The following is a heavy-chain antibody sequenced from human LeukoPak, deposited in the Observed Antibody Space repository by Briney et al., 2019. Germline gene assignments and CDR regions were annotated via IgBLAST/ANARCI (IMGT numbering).Heavy chain of an antibody. CDR1: AFTFRTYW. CDR3: TRDASGETASGPRMDV. Sequence: GGSLRLSCAASAFTFRTYWMSWVRQAPGKGLEWVAMIKPDGSEKYYVDSVKGLSTISRDNAKNSLYLQMTSLRAEDTAVYYCTRDASGETASGPRMDVWGQGTTVTVSS. CDR2: IKPDGSEK. D-gene: IGHD1-26*01. V-gene: IGHV3-7*05. J-gene: IGHJ6*02.